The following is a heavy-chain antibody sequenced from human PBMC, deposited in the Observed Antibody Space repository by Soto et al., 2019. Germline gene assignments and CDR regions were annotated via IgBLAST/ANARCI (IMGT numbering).Heavy chain of an antibody. CDR1: GYSFTSYW. CDR2: IYPGDSDT. CDR3: ARVANWNPLHRWFDP. J-gene: IGHJ5*02. D-gene: IGHD1-1*01. V-gene: IGHV5-51*01. Sequence: GESLKISCKGSGYSFTSYWIGWVRQMPGKGLEWMGIIYPGDSDTRYSPSFQGQVTISADKSISTAYLQWSSLKASDTAMYYCARVANWNPLHRWFDPWGQGTLVTVSS.